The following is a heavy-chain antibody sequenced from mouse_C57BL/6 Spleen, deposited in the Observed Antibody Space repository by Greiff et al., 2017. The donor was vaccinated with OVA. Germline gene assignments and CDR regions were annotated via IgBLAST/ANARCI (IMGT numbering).Heavy chain of an antibody. Sequence: EVHLVESGGDLVKPGGSLKLSCAASGFTFSSYGMSWVRQTPDKRLEWVATISSGGSYTYYPDSVKGRFTISRDNAKNTLYLQMSSLKSEDTAMYYCARPYYGSTGWYFDVWGTGTTVTVSS. CDR2: ISSGGSYT. V-gene: IGHV5-6*01. CDR1: GFTFSSYG. J-gene: IGHJ1*03. D-gene: IGHD2-9*01. CDR3: ARPYYGSTGWYFDV.